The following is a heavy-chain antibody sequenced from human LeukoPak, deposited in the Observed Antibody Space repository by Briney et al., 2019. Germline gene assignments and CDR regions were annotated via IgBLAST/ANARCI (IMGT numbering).Heavy chain of an antibody. V-gene: IGHV5-51*01. CDR3: ARYRSTVVTRGVFDY. D-gene: IGHD4-23*01. J-gene: IGHJ4*02. CDR2: IYPGDSDA. Sequence: GESLKISCKGSGYSFTSYWIGWVRQMPGKGLKWMGIIYPGDSDARYSPSFQGQVTISADKSISTAYLQWSSLKASDTAMYYCARYRSTVVTRGVFDYWGQGTLVTVSS. CDR1: GYSFTSYW.